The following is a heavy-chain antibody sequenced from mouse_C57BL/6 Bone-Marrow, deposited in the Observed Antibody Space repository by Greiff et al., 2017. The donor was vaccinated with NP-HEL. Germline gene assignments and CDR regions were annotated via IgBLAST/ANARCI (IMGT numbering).Heavy chain of an antibody. CDR3: ARDAGLRAMDY. CDR1: GFTFSDFY. Sequence: EVKLMESGGGLVQSGRSLRLSCATSGFTFSDFYMEWVRQAPGKGLEWIAASRNKANDYTTEYSASVKGRFIVSRDTSQSIRYLQMNALRAEDTAIYYCARDAGLRAMDYWGQGTSVTVSS. V-gene: IGHV7-1*01. D-gene: IGHD2-4*01. CDR2: SRNKANDYTT. J-gene: IGHJ4*01.